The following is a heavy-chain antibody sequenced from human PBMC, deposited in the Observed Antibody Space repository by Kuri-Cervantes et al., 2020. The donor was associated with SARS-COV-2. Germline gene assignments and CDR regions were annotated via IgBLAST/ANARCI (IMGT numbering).Heavy chain of an antibody. CDR2: IYYSGST. V-gene: IGHV4-59*01. Sequence: SETLSLTCTVSGVSISSYYWSWIRQPPGKGLEWIGYIYYSGSTNYNPSLKSRVTISVDTSKNQFSLKLNSVTAADTAVYYCARGDSLLDWGSDYYYYMDVWGNGTTVTVSS. CDR1: GVSISSYY. D-gene: IGHD7-27*01. CDR3: ARGDSLLDWGSDYYYYMDV. J-gene: IGHJ6*03.